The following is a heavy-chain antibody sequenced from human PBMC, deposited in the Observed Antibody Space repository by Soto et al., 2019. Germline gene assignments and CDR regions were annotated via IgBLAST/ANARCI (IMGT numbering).Heavy chain of an antibody. V-gene: IGHV3-23*01. J-gene: IGHJ4*02. D-gene: IGHD3-10*01. CDR1: GFTSAGYA. Sequence: EVQLLESGGGLVLPGGSLRLSCAASGFTSAGYAMSWVRQAPGKGLECVSGISGSGGTTYYTDSVKGRFTISRDNSQNTLYLQMISLRVDGTGIYYCAKRRGGSGSYFDSWGQGTLVTVSS. CDR2: ISGSGGTT. CDR3: AKRRGGSGSYFDS.